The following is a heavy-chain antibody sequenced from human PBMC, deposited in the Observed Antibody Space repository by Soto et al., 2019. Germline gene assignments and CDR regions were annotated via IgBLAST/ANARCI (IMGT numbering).Heavy chain of an antibody. V-gene: IGHV5-51*01. CDR1: GYNFAGYW. J-gene: IGHJ4*02. Sequence: GESLKISCKGSGYNFAGYWIAWVRQMPGKGLELMGIIYPSDSDTRYRPSFQGQVTISADKSISSAYLQWSSLRAPDTAMYYCARGGVSTRTFDYWGQGTPVTVSS. CDR3: ARGGVSTRTFDY. D-gene: IGHD3-3*01. CDR2: IYPSDSDT.